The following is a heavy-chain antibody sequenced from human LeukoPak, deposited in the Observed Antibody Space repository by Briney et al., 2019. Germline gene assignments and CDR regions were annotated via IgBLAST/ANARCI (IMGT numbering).Heavy chain of an antibody. J-gene: IGHJ4*02. CDR3: ARGPHDYGDYYLDY. CDR2: MNPNSGNT. CDR1: GYTFTSYD. V-gene: IGHV1-8*03. D-gene: IGHD4-17*01. Sequence: ASVKASCKASGYTFTSYDINWVRQATGQGLEWMGWMNPNSGNTGYAQKFQGRVTITRNTSISTAYMELSSLRSEDTAVYYCARGPHDYGDYYLDYWGQGTLVTVSS.